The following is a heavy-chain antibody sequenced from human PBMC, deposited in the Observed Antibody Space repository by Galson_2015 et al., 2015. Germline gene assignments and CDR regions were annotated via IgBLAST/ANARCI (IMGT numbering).Heavy chain of an antibody. V-gene: IGHV1-18*01. CDR1: GYTFTSYG. CDR3: ARERLRGYSGYEDY. J-gene: IGHJ4*02. Sequence: SVKVSCKASGYTFTSYGISWVRQAPRQGLEWMGWISAYNGNTNYAQKLQGRVTMTTDTSTSTAYMELRSLRSDDTAVYYCARERLRGYSGYEDYWGQGTLVTVSS. D-gene: IGHD5-12*01. CDR2: ISAYNGNT.